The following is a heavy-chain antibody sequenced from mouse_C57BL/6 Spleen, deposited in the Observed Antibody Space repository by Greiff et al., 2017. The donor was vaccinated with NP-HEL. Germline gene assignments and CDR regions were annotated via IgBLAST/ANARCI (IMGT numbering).Heavy chain of an antibody. J-gene: IGHJ2*01. CDR1: GYAFSSSW. CDR2: IYPGDGDT. D-gene: IGHD2-4*01. V-gene: IGHV1-82*01. Sequence: LVESGPELVKPGASVKISCKASGYAFSSSWMNWVKQRPGKGLEWIGRIYPGDGDTNYNGKFKGKATLTADKSSSTAYMQLSSLTSEDSAVYFCARGRDYKGGIGYWGQGTTLTVSS. CDR3: ARGRDYKGGIGY.